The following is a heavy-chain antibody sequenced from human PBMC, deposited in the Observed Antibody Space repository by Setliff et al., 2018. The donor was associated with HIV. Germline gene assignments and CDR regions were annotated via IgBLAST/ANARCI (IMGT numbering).Heavy chain of an antibody. J-gene: IGHJ6*03. D-gene: IGHD3-3*01. CDR3: ARGVVDYDFWSGSGDYYYMYV. V-gene: IGHV4-59*11. Sequence: SETLSLTCTVSGGSMNSHCWGWIRQSPGRGLEWIGYIYYSVSTKYNPSLQRRVSMSIDTSQNQFSLEMSAVTAADTAVYYCARGVVDYDFWSGSGDYYYMYVWGKGTTVTVSS. CDR1: GGSMNSHC. CDR2: IYYSVST.